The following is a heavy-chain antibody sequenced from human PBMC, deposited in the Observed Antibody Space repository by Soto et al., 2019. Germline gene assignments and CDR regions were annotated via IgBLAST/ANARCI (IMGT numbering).Heavy chain of an antibody. Sequence: SETLSLTCTVSGGSISSYYWSRIRQPPGKGLEWIGYIFYSGSTNYNPSLKSRVTISIDTSKNQFSLKLSSVTAADTAVYYCARRYGSAFDIWGHGTMVTVSS. CDR3: ARRYGSAFDI. CDR2: IFYSGST. J-gene: IGHJ3*02. D-gene: IGHD4-17*01. CDR1: GGSISSYY. V-gene: IGHV4-59*01.